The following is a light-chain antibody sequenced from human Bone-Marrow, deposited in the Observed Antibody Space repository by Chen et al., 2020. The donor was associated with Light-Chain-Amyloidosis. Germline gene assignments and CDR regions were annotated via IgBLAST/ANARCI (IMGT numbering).Light chain of an antibody. CDR3: SSYTSSSTYV. V-gene: IGLV2-14*01. Sequence: QCSPTQPPSVSGSPAQANTISCTGTSSDVGGYNYVSWYQQHPGKAPKLMIYEVSNRPSGVSNRFSCSKSGNTASLIISGLQAEDEADYYCSSYTSSSTYVFGTGTKVTVL. CDR1: SSDVGGYNY. J-gene: IGLJ1*01. CDR2: EVS.